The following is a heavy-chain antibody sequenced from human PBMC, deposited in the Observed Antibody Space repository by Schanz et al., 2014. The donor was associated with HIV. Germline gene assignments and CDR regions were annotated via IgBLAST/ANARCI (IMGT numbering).Heavy chain of an antibody. CDR2: ISYDGRNK. J-gene: IGHJ4*02. Sequence: QEQLVESGGGVVQPGRSLRLSCAASGFTFSNYGMHWVRQAPGKGREWVAVISYDGRNKKYGESVKGRFTVSRDNSKNTLYLQLNSLRVEDTAVYYCARESKRWLQFFFDYWGQGTLVTVSS. CDR3: ARESKRWLQFFFDY. CDR1: GFTFSNYG. D-gene: IGHD5-12*01. V-gene: IGHV3-33*05.